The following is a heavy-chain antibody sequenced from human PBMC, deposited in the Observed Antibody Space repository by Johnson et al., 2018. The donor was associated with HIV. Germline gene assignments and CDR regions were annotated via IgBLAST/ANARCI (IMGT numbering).Heavy chain of an antibody. V-gene: IGHV3-11*04. CDR2: ISNSASAI. CDR1: GFIFSDYY. J-gene: IGHJ3*02. D-gene: IGHD1-14*01. CDR3: ARDQGYPEPAFDI. Sequence: QVQLVESGGGLVKPGGSLRLSCAASGFIFSDYYLTWIRQAPGKGLEWISYISNSASAIYYADSVKGRFTISRDNAKNSLSLHMNSLRAEDTAVYYCARDQGYPEPAFDIWGQGTMVTVSS.